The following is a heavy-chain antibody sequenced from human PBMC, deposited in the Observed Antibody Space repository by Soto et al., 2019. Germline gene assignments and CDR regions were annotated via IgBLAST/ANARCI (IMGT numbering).Heavy chain of an antibody. CDR1: GFTFSSYE. CDR2: ISSSGSTI. CDR3: AREGITIFGVVIIPDGIDV. J-gene: IGHJ6*02. D-gene: IGHD3-3*01. Sequence: EVQLVESGGGLVQPGGSLRLSCAASGFTFSSYEMNWVRQAPGKGLEWVSYISSSGSTIYYADSVKGRFTISRDNAKNSLYLQMNSLRAEDTAVYYCAREGITIFGVVIIPDGIDVWGQGTTVTVSS. V-gene: IGHV3-48*03.